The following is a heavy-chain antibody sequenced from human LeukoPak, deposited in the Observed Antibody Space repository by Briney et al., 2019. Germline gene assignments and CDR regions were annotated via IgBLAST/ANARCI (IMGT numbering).Heavy chain of an antibody. V-gene: IGHV3-23*01. CDR2: ISGGGGTT. D-gene: IGHD3-22*01. Sequence: GGSLRLSCAASGFTFSSYAMMWLRQAPGKGLEWVSAISGGGGTTLYADSVKGRFTISRDNSKNTLYLQTNSLRAEDTAVYYCAKERNYYDSSGYWIWGQGTLVTVSS. CDR3: AKERNYYDSSGYWI. J-gene: IGHJ4*02. CDR1: GFTFSSYA.